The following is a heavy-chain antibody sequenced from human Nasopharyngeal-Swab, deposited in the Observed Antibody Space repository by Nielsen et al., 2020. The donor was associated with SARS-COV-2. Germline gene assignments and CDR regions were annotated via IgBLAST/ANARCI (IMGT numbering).Heavy chain of an antibody. J-gene: IGHJ6*02. CDR3: AKSAFGGYDPGYCMDV. CDR2: ISWSSGRL. D-gene: IGHD5-12*01. CDR1: GFSFDYYV. V-gene: IGHV3-9*01. Sequence: GGSLRLSCAASGFSFDYYVMHWVRQAPGKGLEWVSSISWSSGRLDYADSVKGRFTISRDNAKNSLYLQMNSLRAEDTALYYCAKSAFGGYDPGYCMDVWGQGTAVTVSS.